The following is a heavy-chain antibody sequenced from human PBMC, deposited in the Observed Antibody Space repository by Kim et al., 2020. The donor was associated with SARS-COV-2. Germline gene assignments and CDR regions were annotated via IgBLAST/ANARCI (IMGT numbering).Heavy chain of an antibody. D-gene: IGHD3-10*01. J-gene: IGHJ6*02. V-gene: IGHV3-48*04. CDR2: ISSSSSTI. Sequence: GGSLRLSCAASGFTFSSYSMNWVRQAPGKGLEWVSYISSSSSTIYYADSVKGRFTISRDNAKNSLYLQMNSLRAEDTAVYYCARRDYYGSGSYYGYYGMDVWGQGTTVTVSS. CDR1: GFTFSSYS. CDR3: ARRDYYGSGSYYGYYGMDV.